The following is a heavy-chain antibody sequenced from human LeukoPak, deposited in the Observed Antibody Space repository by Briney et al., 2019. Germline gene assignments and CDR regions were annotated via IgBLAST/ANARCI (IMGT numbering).Heavy chain of an antibody. CDR2: ISSSSSYI. CDR3: ARGYSFDY. Sequence: GSLRLSRGAFGFPFRNYNMDWVRPAPGKGLEWVSSISSSSSYIYYADSVKGRFTISRDNAKNSLYLQMNSLRAEDTAVYYCARGYSFDYWGQGTLVTVSS. CDR1: GFPFRNYN. J-gene: IGHJ4*02. V-gene: IGHV3-21*01. D-gene: IGHD5-18*01.